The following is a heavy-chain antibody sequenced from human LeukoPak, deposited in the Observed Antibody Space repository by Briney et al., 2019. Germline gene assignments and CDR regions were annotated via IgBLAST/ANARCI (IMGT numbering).Heavy chain of an antibody. CDR3: ARDPGIAAAGGDYYYYGMDV. V-gene: IGHV1-18*01. CDR1: GYTFTSYG. CDR2: ISAYNGNT. D-gene: IGHD6-13*01. J-gene: IGHJ6*02. Sequence: EASVKVSCKASGYTFTSYGISWVRQAPGQGLEWMGWISAYNGNTNYAQKLQGRVTMTTDTSTSTAYMELRSLRSDDTAVYYCARDPGIAAAGGDYYYYGMDVWGQGTTVTVSS.